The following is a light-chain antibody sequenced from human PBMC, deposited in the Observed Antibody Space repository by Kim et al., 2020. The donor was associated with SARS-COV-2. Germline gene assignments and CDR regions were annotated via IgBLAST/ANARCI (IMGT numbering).Light chain of an antibody. Sequence: LSPGERATLSCRASHSVTNYLAWYQQKPGQAPRLLIYDASNRTTDIPARFSGSGSGTEFTLTISSLEPEDFALYYCQQRSNWPLTFGGGTKVDIK. J-gene: IGKJ4*01. CDR2: DAS. CDR1: HSVTNY. CDR3: QQRSNWPLT. V-gene: IGKV3-11*01.